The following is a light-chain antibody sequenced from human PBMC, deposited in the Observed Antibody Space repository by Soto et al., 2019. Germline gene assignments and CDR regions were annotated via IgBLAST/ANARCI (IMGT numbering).Light chain of an antibody. CDR2: DVS. CDR1: QSVSSY. CDR3: QQRSHWPPFT. Sequence: EIVFTQSPATLSLSPGERATLSCRASQSVSSYLAWYQQKPGQAPRLLIYDVSNRATGIPARFSGSGSGTDFTLTITSLEPEDFAVYYWQQRSHWPPFTLGPGTKVDIK. V-gene: IGKV3-11*01. J-gene: IGKJ3*01.